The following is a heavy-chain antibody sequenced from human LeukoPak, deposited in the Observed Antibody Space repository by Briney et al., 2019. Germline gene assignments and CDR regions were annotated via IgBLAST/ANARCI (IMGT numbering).Heavy chain of an antibody. CDR1: GGSISSGSYY. V-gene: IGHV4-61*02. CDR3: AREGRSNPFDY. J-gene: IGHJ4*02. D-gene: IGHD4-11*01. CDR2: IYTSGST. Sequence: SQTLSLTCTVSGGSISSGSYYWSWIRQPAGKGLEWNGRIYTSGSTNYNPSLKSRVTISVDTSKNQFSLKLSSVTAADTAVYYCAREGRSNPFDYWGQGTLVTVSS.